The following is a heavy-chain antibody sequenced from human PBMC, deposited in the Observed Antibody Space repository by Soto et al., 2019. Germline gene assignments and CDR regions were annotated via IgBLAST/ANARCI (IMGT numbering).Heavy chain of an antibody. V-gene: IGHV4-59*01. CDR3: ARYRREAVAGYTLDN. Sequence: SETLSLTCTVSGGSISSNYWTWIRQPPGKGLEWIGYVYNSGSTDYNPSLKSRVTISEDTSKSQFSLKVNSMTAADTAVYYCARYRREAVAGYTLDNWGQGILVTVS. CDR2: VYNSGST. CDR1: GGSISSNY. J-gene: IGHJ4*02. D-gene: IGHD6-13*01.